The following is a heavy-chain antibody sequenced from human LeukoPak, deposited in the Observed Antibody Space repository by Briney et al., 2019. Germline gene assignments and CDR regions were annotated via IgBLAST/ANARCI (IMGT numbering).Heavy chain of an antibody. Sequence: SETLSLTCTVSGDSIGNYYWSWIRQPPGKGLESIGYIHYSGRTNNNPSLQSRVIISLNTSKIQFSLKLSSVTSADTAVYFCARYDSSGHHHLGAFDIWGQGTMVTVSS. D-gene: IGHD3-22*01. J-gene: IGHJ3*02. CDR1: GDSIGNYY. V-gene: IGHV4-59*01. CDR2: IHYSGRT. CDR3: ARYDSSGHHHLGAFDI.